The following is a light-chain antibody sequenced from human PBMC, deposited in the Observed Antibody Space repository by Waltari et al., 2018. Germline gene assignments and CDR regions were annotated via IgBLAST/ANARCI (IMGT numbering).Light chain of an antibody. J-gene: IGLJ2*01. CDR2: YDS. Sequence: SYVVTQSPSVSVAPGETARITCGGDNIGSKSVHWYQQRPGQAPVLVISYDSDRPSGFPERFSGSNSGNTATLTISWVEAEDEADYDCLVWHSTIDHQGVFGGGTKLTVL. CDR3: LVWHSTIDHQGV. V-gene: IGLV3-21*04. CDR1: NIGSKS.